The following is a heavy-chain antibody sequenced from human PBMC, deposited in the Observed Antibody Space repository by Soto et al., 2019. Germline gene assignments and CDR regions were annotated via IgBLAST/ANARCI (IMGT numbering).Heavy chain of an antibody. CDR3: ARRRGRGGYYHYGMEV. V-gene: IGHV5-10-1*01. CDR1: GYSFTSYW. J-gene: IGHJ6*02. CDR2: IDPSDSYT. D-gene: IGHD3-10*01. Sequence: HGESLKISCKGSGYSFTSYWISWVRQMPGKGLEWMGRIDPSDSYTNYSPSFQGHVTISADKSISTAYLQWSSLKASDTAMYYCARRRGRGGYYHYGMEVWGQGTTVTVSS.